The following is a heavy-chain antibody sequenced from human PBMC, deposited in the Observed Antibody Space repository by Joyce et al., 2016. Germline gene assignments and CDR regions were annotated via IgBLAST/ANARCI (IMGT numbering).Heavy chain of an antibody. CDR2: IYPSDSDT. V-gene: IGHV5-51*01. CDR3: ARQSSHSSGYYYLDH. Sequence: KISCKGSGNSFTNNWIGWVRQMSGKGLEWMGIIYPSDSDTRYSPSFQGQVTISADKSISTAYLQWSSLKASDTAMYYCARQSSHSSGYYYLDHWGQGTLVTVSS. CDR1: GNSFTNNW. D-gene: IGHD3-22*01. J-gene: IGHJ4*02.